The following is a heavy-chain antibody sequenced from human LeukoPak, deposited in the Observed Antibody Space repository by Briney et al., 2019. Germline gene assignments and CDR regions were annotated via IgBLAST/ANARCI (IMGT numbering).Heavy chain of an antibody. J-gene: IGHJ2*01. CDR2: ISSGGNTI. CDR1: GFTFSDYY. Sequence: SGGSLRLSCAASGFTFSDYYMSWIRQAPGKGLEWVSHISSGGNTIYDADSVKGRFTISRDNAKSSLYLQMDSLRAEDTAVYYCARARATRWYFDLWGRGTLVTVSS. CDR3: ARARATRWYFDL. D-gene: IGHD2-15*01. V-gene: IGHV3-11*04.